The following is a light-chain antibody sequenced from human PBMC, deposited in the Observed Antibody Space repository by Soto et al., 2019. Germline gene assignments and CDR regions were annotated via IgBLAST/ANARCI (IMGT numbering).Light chain of an antibody. CDR1: SSDIGGYFY. Sequence: QSALTQPASVSGSPGQSITISCTGSSSDIGGYFYVSWYQHCPGEAPKLLIYNVDNRPSWISSRFSGSKSDNSASLTISGLQADDECFYYCSSYTTTGTQELFGGGTKLTVL. J-gene: IGLJ2*01. CDR2: NVD. V-gene: IGLV2-14*03. CDR3: SSYTTTGTQEL.